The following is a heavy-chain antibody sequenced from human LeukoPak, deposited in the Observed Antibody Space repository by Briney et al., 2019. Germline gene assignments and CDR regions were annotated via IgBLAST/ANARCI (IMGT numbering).Heavy chain of an antibody. V-gene: IGHV1-18*01. CDR3: VRGYSYGRHDY. D-gene: IGHD5-18*01. CDR2: ISTYNGNT. CDR1: GYTFTSYD. J-gene: IGHJ4*02. Sequence: ASVKVSFKASGYTFTSYDISWVRQAPGQGLEWMGWISTYNGNTNYAQKFQGRVIMTTDTSTSTAYMDLRSLRSDDTAVYYCVRGYSYGRHDYWGQGALVTVSS.